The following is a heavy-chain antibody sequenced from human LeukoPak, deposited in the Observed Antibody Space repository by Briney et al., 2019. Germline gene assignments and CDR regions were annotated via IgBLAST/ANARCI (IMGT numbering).Heavy chain of an antibody. CDR3: AKESGKFDY. V-gene: IGHV3-43*02. CDR2: ISADGGST. Sequence: AGSLRLSCVVSGINFADYAMHWVRQPPGEGLEWVSLISADGGSTFSADSVKGRFSISRDNSKNSLYLQMNSLRSEDTAMYYCAKESGKFDYWGQGTLVAVSS. J-gene: IGHJ4*02. CDR1: GINFADYA.